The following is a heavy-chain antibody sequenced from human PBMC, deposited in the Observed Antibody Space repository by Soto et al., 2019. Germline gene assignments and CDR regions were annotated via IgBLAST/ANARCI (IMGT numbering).Heavy chain of an antibody. CDR1: EGKFVNPG. D-gene: IGHD2-15*01. J-gene: IGHJ3*02. Sequence: LPWAAAEGKFVNPGGSRVRKAQGKGLEWVGRIKSKTDGGTTDYAAPVKGRFTISRDDSKNTLYLQMNSLKTEDTAVYYCTTGWVCSGCSCYLLSLYPVAASDIWRQGTMVTVS. V-gene: IGHV3-15*01. CDR2: IKSKTDGGTT. CDR3: TTGWVCSGCSCYLLSLYPVAASDI.